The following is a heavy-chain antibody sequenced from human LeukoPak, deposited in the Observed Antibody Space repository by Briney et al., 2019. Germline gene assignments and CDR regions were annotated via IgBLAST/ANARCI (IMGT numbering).Heavy chain of an antibody. Sequence: KSSETLSLTCTVSGGSLSSTFYYWGWIRQPPGKGLEWIGSINYSGSTYYNPSLKSRVTISVDTSKNQFSLKLSSVTAADTAVYYCARRRFVRGPDVVNPFDYWGQGTLVTVSS. J-gene: IGHJ4*02. CDR3: ARRRFVRGPDVVNPFDY. CDR1: GGSLSSTFYY. V-gene: IGHV4-39*01. D-gene: IGHD2-8*01. CDR2: INYSGST.